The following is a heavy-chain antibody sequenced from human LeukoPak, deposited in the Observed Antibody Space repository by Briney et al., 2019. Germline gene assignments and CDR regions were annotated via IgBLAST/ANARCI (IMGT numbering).Heavy chain of an antibody. Sequence: PSETLSLTCAVYGGSSSGYYWSWIRQPPGKGLEWIGEINHSGSTNYNPSLKSRVTISVDTSKNQFSLKLSSVTAADTAVYYCARKGYYPKYYFDYWGQGTLVTVSS. D-gene: IGHD3-10*01. CDR3: ARKGYYPKYYFDY. J-gene: IGHJ4*02. CDR1: GGSSSGYY. CDR2: INHSGST. V-gene: IGHV4-34*01.